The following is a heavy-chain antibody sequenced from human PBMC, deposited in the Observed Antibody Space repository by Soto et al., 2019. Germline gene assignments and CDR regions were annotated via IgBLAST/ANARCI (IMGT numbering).Heavy chain of an antibody. CDR3: AQYFMPTVTNEYFQH. J-gene: IGHJ1*01. D-gene: IGHD4-17*01. Sequence: QITLKESGPTLVKPTQTLTLTCTFSGFSLSTSGVGVGWIRQPPGKALEWLALIYWDDDKRYSPSLKSRLTITKDTSKNQVLLTMTNMDPVDTATYYCAQYFMPTVTNEYFQHWGQGTLVTVSS. CDR2: IYWDDDK. CDR1: GFSLSTSGVG. V-gene: IGHV2-5*02.